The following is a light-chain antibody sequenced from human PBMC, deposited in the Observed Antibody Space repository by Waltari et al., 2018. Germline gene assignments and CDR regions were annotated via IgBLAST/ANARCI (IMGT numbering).Light chain of an antibody. Sequence: QSALTQPASVSGSPGQSITISCTGTSDDIVGYNYVSWYQQYPGKAPKLVISEVSIRPSGVSNRFSGSKSGNTASLTISGLQAEDEADYYCSSYTSSSTVFGGGTKLTVL. CDR2: EVS. V-gene: IGLV2-14*01. CDR3: SSYTSSSTV. CDR1: SDDIVGYNY. J-gene: IGLJ2*01.